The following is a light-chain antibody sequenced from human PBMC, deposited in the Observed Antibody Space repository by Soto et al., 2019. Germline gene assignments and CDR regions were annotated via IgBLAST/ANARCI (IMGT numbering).Light chain of an antibody. CDR2: GST. CDR1: QSVSNNY. Sequence: EVVLTQSPGTLSLSPGERASLSCRASQSVSNNYLAWYQQKPGQSPTLLIFGSTDRATSIPDRFSGSGSGTDFTLTISRLEPEDFAVYYCQQYGSSPPYTFGQGTKLEIK. CDR3: QQYGSSPPYT. J-gene: IGKJ2*01. V-gene: IGKV3-20*01.